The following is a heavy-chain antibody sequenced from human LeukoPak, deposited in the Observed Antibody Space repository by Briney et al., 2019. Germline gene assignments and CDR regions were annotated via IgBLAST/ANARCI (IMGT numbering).Heavy chain of an antibody. CDR3: ARDRYYDSSGFIGY. Sequence: GGPLRLSFAASGFTFSDYYMSWIRQAPGKGLECVSYISSSGSTIYYADSVKGRFTISRDNAKNSLYLQMNSLRAEDTAVYYCARDRYYDSSGFIGYWGQGTLVTVSS. D-gene: IGHD3-22*01. CDR2: ISSSGSTI. J-gene: IGHJ4*02. CDR1: GFTFSDYY. V-gene: IGHV3-11*01.